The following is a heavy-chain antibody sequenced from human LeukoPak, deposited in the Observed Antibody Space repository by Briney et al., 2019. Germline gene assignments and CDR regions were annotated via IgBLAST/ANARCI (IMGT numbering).Heavy chain of an antibody. J-gene: IGHJ5*02. Sequence: ASVKVSCKASGYTFTSYDINWVRQATGQGLEWVGWMNPNSGNTGYAQKFQGRVTMTRNTSISTAYMELSSLRSEDTAVYYCARGAYYDFWSGYQNWFDPWGQGTLVTVSS. CDR2: MNPNSGNT. CDR1: GYTFTSYD. V-gene: IGHV1-8*01. CDR3: ARGAYYDFWSGYQNWFDP. D-gene: IGHD3-3*01.